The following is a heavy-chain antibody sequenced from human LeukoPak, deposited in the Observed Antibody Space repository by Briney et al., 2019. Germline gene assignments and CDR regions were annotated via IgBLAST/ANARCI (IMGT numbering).Heavy chain of an antibody. V-gene: IGHV3-30*02. D-gene: IGHD1/OR15-1a*01. CDR1: GFTFSSYA. CDR2: IRYDGSNK. Sequence: GGSLRLSCAASGFTFSSYAMHWVRQAPGKGLEWVAFIRYDGSNKYYADSVKGRFTISRDNSKNTLYLQMNSLRAEDTAVYYSVVAGTVDYWGQGTLVTVSS. CDR3: VVAGTVDY. J-gene: IGHJ4*02.